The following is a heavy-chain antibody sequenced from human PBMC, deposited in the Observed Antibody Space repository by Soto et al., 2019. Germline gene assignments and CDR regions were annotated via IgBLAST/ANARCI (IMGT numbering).Heavy chain of an antibody. V-gene: IGHV1-3*01. CDR2: INAGNGNT. D-gene: IGHD3-10*01. CDR3: ARVTMVRGVIDYYGMDV. J-gene: IGHJ6*02. Sequence: GASVKVSCKASGYTFTSYAMHWVRQAPGQRLEWMGWINAGNGNTKYSQKFQGRVTITRDTSASTAYMELSSLRSEDTAVYYCARVTMVRGVIDYYGMDVWGQGTTVTVSS. CDR1: GYTFTSYA.